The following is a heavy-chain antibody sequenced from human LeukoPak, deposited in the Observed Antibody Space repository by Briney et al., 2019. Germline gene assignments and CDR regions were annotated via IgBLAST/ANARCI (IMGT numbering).Heavy chain of an antibody. Sequence: SETLSLTCTVSGYSISSGYYWGWIRQPPGKGLEWIGTIYHSGTTYYNPSLKSRLSISVDTSKNQFSLKLSSVTAADTAVYYCARVNTQGVPSPWGQGILVTVSS. V-gene: IGHV4-38-2*02. CDR1: GYSISSGYY. CDR2: IYHSGTT. D-gene: IGHD2-15*01. CDR3: ARVNTQGVPSP. J-gene: IGHJ5*02.